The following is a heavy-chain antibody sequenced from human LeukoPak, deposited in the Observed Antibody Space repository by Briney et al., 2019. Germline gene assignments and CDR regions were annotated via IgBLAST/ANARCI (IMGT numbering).Heavy chain of an antibody. D-gene: IGHD1-26*01. CDR1: GFTFSSYG. CDR2: ISYDGSNK. Sequence: GSLRLSCAASGFTFSSYGMHWVRQAPGKGLEWVAAISYDGSNKYYVDSLKGRFTISRDNSKNTLYLQMNSLTAEDTAVYYCASSGSYRFDYWGQGTLVTVSS. CDR3: ASSGSYRFDY. V-gene: IGHV3-30*03. J-gene: IGHJ4*02.